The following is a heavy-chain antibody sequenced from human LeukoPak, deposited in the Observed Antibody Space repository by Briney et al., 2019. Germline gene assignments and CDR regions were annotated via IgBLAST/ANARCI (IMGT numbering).Heavy chain of an antibody. CDR1: GFTFSSYS. D-gene: IGHD3-16*01. V-gene: IGHV3-21*01. Sequence: PGGSLRLSCAASGFTFSSYSMNWVRQPPGKGLEWVSSISSSSSYIYYADSVKGRFTISRDNAKNSLYLQMNSLRAEDTAVYYCAREGGRHHEAAFDIWGQGTMVTVSS. J-gene: IGHJ3*02. CDR2: ISSSSSYI. CDR3: AREGGRHHEAAFDI.